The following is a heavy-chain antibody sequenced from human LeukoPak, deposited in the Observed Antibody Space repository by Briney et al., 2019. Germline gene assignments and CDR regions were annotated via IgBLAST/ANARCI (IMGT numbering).Heavy chain of an antibody. V-gene: IGHV3-23*01. CDR3: AKRDFDDYFDY. CDR1: GFTSSSYA. Sequence: GGSLRLSCAASGFTSSSYAMNWVRQAPGKGLEWVSTISASGGSTYYTDSVKGRFTISRDNSNNTLYLQMNSLRAEDTAVYYCAKRDFDDYFDYWGQGTLVTVSS. J-gene: IGHJ4*02. CDR2: ISASGGST. D-gene: IGHD3-9*01.